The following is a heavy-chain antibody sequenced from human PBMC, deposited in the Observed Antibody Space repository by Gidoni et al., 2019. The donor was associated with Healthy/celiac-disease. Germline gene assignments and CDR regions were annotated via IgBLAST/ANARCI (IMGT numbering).Heavy chain of an antibody. Sequence: QVQLQQRGAGLLKPSETLSLTCAVYGWSFSCYYLSWIRQPPGKGLEWIGEINHSGSTNYYTSLKSRVTISVDTSKNQFSLKLSSVTAADTAVYYCARGKVITIFGVVTPFDYWGQGTLVTVSS. CDR1: GWSFSCYY. V-gene: IGHV4-34*01. CDR3: ARGKVITIFGVVTPFDY. J-gene: IGHJ4*02. CDR2: INHSGST. D-gene: IGHD3-3*01.